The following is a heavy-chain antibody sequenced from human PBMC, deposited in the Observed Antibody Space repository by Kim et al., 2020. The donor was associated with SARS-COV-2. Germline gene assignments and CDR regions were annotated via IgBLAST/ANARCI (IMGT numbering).Heavy chain of an antibody. CDR2: I. Sequence: IYYADSVKGRFTIARDNAKNSLYLQMNSLRAEDTAVYYCARDTAMVSDDYWGQGTLVTVSS. CDR3: ARDTAMVSDDY. D-gene: IGHD5-18*01. V-gene: IGHV3-21*01. J-gene: IGHJ4*02.